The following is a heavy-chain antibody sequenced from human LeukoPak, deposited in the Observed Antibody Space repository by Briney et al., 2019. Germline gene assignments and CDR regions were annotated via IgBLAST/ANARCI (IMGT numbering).Heavy chain of an antibody. CDR2: TYYRCKWYN. J-gene: IGHJ6*03. CDR3: ARGGSSSPYYYYYYMDV. V-gene: IGHV6-1*01. D-gene: IGHD2-15*01. Sequence: SQTLSLTCAISGDSVSSNRAAWNWLRQSPSRGLEWLGRTYYRCKWYNDYAVSVKSQITINPDTSKNQFSLQLNSVTPEDTAVYYCARGGSSSPYYYYYYMDVWGKGTTVTVSS. CDR1: GDSVSSNRAA.